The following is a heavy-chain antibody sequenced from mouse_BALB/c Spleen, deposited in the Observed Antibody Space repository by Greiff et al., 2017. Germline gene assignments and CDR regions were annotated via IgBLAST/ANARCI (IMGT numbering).Heavy chain of an antibody. CDR2: IRLKSNNYAT. Sequence: EVQLQESGGGLVQPGGSMKLSCVASGFTFSNYWMNWVRQSPEKGLEWVAEIRLKSNNYATHYAESVKGRFTISRDDSKSSVYLQMNNLRAEDTGIYYCTRDGPWAMDYWGQGTSVTVSS. V-gene: IGHV6-6*02. CDR3: TRDGPWAMDY. CDR1: GFTFSNYW. D-gene: IGHD2-3*01. J-gene: IGHJ4*01.